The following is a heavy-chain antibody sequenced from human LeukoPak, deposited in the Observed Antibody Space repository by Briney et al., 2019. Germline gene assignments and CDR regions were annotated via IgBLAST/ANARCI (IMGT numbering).Heavy chain of an antibody. CDR2: IGGSGSTT. CDR1: GFTFSSYA. D-gene: IGHD2-21*02. J-gene: IGHJ3*02. Sequence: GGSLRLSCAASGFTFSSYAMSWVRQAPGKGLEWVSAIGGSGSTTYYADSVKGRSTISRDNSKNTVFLQMNSLRAEDTAVYYCAKTVVVTGNPRAFDIWGQGTMVTVSS. CDR3: AKTVVVTGNPRAFDI. V-gene: IGHV3-23*01.